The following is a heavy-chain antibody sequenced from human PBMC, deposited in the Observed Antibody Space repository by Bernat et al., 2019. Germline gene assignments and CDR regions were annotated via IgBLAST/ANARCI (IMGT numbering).Heavy chain of an antibody. CDR2: IYHSGSA. D-gene: IGHD3-10*01. CDR1: GDSITTYY. J-gene: IGHJ4*02. Sequence: QVQLQESGPGLVQPSETLSLTCTVSGDSITTYYWSWIRQPPGKGLEYSGYIYHSGSANYNPSLKSRVTISVDTSKNQFSLRLSSVTAADTAVYYCARIHYYGSGTIPPYFDYWGQGTLVTVSS. CDR3: ARIHYYGSGTIPPYFDY. V-gene: IGHV4-59*08.